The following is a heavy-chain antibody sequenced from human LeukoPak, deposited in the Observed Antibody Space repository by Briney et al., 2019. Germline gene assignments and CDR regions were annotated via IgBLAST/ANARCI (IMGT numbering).Heavy chain of an antibody. J-gene: IGHJ4*02. CDR2: ISSSGSTI. Sequence: GGSLRLSCAASGFTFSDYYMSWIRQAPGKGLEWVSYISSSGSTIYYADSVKGRFTISRDNAKNSLYLQMDSLRAEDTAVYYCACVRRWLQFGYWGQGTLVTVSS. V-gene: IGHV3-11*04. CDR3: ACVRRWLQFGY. CDR1: GFTFSDYY. D-gene: IGHD5-24*01.